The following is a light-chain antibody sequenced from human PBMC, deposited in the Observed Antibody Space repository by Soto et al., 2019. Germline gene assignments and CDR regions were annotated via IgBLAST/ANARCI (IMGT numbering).Light chain of an antibody. J-gene: IGLJ1*01. Sequence: QSALTQPASVSGSPGQSITISCTGTSCDVGSYIYVSWYQHHPGKAPKLMIYDVSNRPSGVSNRFSGSKSGNTASLTISGLQAEDEAEYYCVSYTTFSSYVFGTGTKLTVL. CDR3: VSYTTFSSYV. CDR2: DVS. CDR1: SCDVGSYIY. V-gene: IGLV2-14*01.